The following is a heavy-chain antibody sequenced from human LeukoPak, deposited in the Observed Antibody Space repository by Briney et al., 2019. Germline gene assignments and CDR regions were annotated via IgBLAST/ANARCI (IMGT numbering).Heavy chain of an antibody. CDR1: GYTFANYP. Sequence: ASVKVSCKASGYTFANYPMNWVRQAPGQGLEWLGRISTNTGKPTYAQGFKGRFVFSLDTSVSTAYLQISSLKAEDTAVYYCARSDYYYNLRSYFSGWLDPWGQGALVTVSS. CDR3: ARSDYYYNLRSYFSGWLDP. CDR2: ISTNTGKP. D-gene: IGHD2-21*02. V-gene: IGHV7-4-1*02. J-gene: IGHJ5*02.